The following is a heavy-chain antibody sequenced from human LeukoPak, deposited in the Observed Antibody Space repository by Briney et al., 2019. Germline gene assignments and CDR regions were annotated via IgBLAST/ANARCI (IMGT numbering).Heavy chain of an antibody. J-gene: IGHJ4*02. Sequence: ASVKVSCKVSGYTLSEYSVHWVRQAPGQGLEWMGGFDPEDGKIMYAQKLQGRVTLTEDSSTDTVYMQLSSLRSEDTAVYYCATVEREYFDTSGYFDYWGQGTLVTVSS. CDR3: ATVEREYFDTSGYFDY. V-gene: IGHV1-24*01. CDR1: GYTLSEYS. CDR2: FDPEDGKI. D-gene: IGHD3-22*01.